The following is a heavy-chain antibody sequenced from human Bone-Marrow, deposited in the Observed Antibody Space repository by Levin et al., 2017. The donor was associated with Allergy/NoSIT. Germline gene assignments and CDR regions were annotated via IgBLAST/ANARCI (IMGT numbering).Heavy chain of an antibody. D-gene: IGHD4-17*01. Sequence: GESLKISCKAAGYTFTDHYMHWVRQAPGQGLEWMGWVNCNSGDTHYAQKFQDRVTMTRDTSITTAYIEVSSLRFDDTALYFCARNDYGDYVQNFDYWGQGTLVTVSS. CDR1: GYTFTDHY. CDR3: ARNDYGDYVQNFDY. J-gene: IGHJ4*02. CDR2: VNCNSGDT. V-gene: IGHV1-2*02.